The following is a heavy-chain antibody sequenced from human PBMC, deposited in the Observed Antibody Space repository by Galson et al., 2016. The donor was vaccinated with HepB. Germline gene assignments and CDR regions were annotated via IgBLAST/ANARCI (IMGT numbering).Heavy chain of an antibody. V-gene: IGHV3-11*06. CDR2: ISSGSSYT. D-gene: IGHD4-17*01. J-gene: IGHJ5*02. Sequence: SLRLSCAASGFTFSDYYMSWIRQAPGKGLDWVSYISSGSSYTNYADSVKGRFTISRDNAKNSLYLQMHSLRADDTAVYYCARGTVTTSGWFDPWGQGTLVTVSS. CDR3: ARGTVTTSGWFDP. CDR1: GFTFSDYY.